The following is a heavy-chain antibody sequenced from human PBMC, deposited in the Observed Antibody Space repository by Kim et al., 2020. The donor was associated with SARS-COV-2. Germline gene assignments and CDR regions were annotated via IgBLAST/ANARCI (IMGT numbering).Heavy chain of an antibody. CDR3: AKDALRATGY. CDR2: IKQDGSEK. CDR1: GFTFSSSW. Sequence: GGSLRLSCAASGFTFSSSWMNWVRQAPGKGLEWVANIKQDGSEKYYVDSVKGRFTISRDNAKNSVYLQMNSLRPEDTAVYYCAKDALRATGYWGQGTLVTVSS. V-gene: IGHV3-7*01. D-gene: IGHD1-26*01. J-gene: IGHJ4*02.